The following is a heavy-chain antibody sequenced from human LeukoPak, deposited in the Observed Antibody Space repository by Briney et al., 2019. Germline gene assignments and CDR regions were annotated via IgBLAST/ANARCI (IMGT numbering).Heavy chain of an antibody. CDR3: AKSPYCGGDCYSYYYYYGMDV. D-gene: IGHD2-21*02. Sequence: PGGSLRLSCAASGFTYSSHAMNWVRQAPGKGLEWVSAISSSGGSAYYADSVKGRFTISRDNSKNTLYLQMNSLRAEDTAVYYCAKSPYCGGDCYSYYYYYGMDVWGQGTTVTVSS. J-gene: IGHJ6*02. CDR1: GFTYSSHA. CDR2: ISSSGGSA. V-gene: IGHV3-23*01.